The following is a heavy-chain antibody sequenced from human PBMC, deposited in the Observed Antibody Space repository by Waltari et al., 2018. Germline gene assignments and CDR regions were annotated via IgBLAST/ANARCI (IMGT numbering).Heavy chain of an antibody. Sequence: EVQLVESGGGLVQPGGSLKLSCAASGFTFSGSAMHWVRQASGKGLEWVGRIRSKANSYATAYAASVKGRFTSSRDDSKNTAYLQMNSLKTEDTAVYYCTRGVYYYMDVWGKGTTVTISS. CDR2: IRSKANSYAT. D-gene: IGHD2-8*01. V-gene: IGHV3-73*02. CDR1: GFTFSGSA. CDR3: TRGVYYYMDV. J-gene: IGHJ6*03.